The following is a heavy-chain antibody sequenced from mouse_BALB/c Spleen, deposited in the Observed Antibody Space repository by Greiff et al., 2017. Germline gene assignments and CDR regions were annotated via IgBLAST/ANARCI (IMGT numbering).Heavy chain of an antibody. CDR3: ARCGYNWYFDV. D-gene: IGHD2-2*01. J-gene: IGHJ1*01. CDR1: GYSFTGYF. V-gene: IGHV1-20*02. Sequence: EVQLQQSGPELVKPGASVKISCKASGYSFTGYFMNWVMQSHGKSLEWIGRIKPYNGDTFYNQKFKGKATLTVDKSSSTAHMELRSLASEDSAVYYCARCGYNWYFDVWGAGTTVTVSS. CDR2: IKPYNGDT.